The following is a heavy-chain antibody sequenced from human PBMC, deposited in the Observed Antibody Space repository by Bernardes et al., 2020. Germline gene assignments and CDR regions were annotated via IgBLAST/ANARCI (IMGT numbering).Heavy chain of an antibody. CDR3: ARVELQRYYYYYSGMDV. J-gene: IGHJ6*04. Sequence: ASVKVSCMASGYTFTSYGISWVRQAPGQGLEWMGWISVYNGKTNYAQKLQGRVTMTTDTSTSTAYMELRSLRSDDTAVYYCARVELQRYYYYYSGMDVWGKGTTFTVTS. D-gene: IGHD1-7*01. CDR2: ISVYNGKT. V-gene: IGHV1-18*01. CDR1: GYTFTSYG.